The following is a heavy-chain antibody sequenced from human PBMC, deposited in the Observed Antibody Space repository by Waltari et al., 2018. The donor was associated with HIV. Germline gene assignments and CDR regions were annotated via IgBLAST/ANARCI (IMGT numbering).Heavy chain of an antibody. CDR1: GFPFSRFW. CDR3: ASAGWYNDFDV. J-gene: IGHJ3*01. Sequence: EVQVVESGGDLVQPGGSLRLSCAASGFPFSRFWMSWVRQAPGKGLQWVATIKPDGSQSDYVDSVRGRVTISKDNAKASLSLQMNSLRGEDTGFYFCASAGWYNDFDVWGQGTMVIVSS. D-gene: IGHD1-20*01. V-gene: IGHV3-7*01. CDR2: IKPDGSQS.